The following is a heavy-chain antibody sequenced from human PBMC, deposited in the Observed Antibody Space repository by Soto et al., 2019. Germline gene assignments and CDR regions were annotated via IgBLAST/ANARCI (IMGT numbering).Heavy chain of an antibody. D-gene: IGHD3-10*01. CDR2: IYSSGSS. V-gene: IGHV4-59*08. Sequence: QVQLQESGPGLVKPSETLSLTCTVSGGSLSGYYWSWIRQPPGKGLECLAYIYSSGSSNYNPSLKSRVDITIDRSDDQFSLNLTSVTAADTGVYYCARRGSGSGSPEVDPWGQGTLVTVSS. J-gene: IGHJ5*02. CDR3: ARRGSGSGSPEVDP. CDR1: GGSLSGYY.